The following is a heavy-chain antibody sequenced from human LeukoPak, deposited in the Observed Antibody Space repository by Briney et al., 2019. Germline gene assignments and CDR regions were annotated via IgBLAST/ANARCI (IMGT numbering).Heavy chain of an antibody. J-gene: IGHJ4*02. CDR3: ARVTEGDGYNSDY. CDR2: INHSGST. D-gene: IGHD5-24*01. CDR1: GGSFSGYY. Sequence: SETLSLTCAVYGGSFSGYYWSWIRQPPGKGLEWIGEINHSGSTNYNPSLNSRLTISVDTSKNQFSLKLSSVTAADTAVYYCARVTEGDGYNSDYWGQGTLVTVSS. V-gene: IGHV4-34*01.